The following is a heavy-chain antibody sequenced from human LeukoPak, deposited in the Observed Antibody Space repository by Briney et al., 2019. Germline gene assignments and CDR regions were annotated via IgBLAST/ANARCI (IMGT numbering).Heavy chain of an antibody. Sequence: GGSLRLSCAASGFTVSSNTVSWVRQAPGKGLEWVANIKQDGSEKYYVDSVKGRFTISRDNAKNSLYLQMNSLRAEDTAVYYCARSPDDIVVEPYYFDYWGQGTLVTVSS. J-gene: IGHJ4*02. D-gene: IGHD2-2*01. V-gene: IGHV3-7*01. CDR3: ARSPDDIVVEPYYFDY. CDR2: IKQDGSEK. CDR1: GFTVSSNT.